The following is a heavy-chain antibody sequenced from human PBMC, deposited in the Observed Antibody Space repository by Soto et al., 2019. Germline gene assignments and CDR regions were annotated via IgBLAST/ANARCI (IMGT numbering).Heavy chain of an antibody. Sequence: NPGGSLRLSCAASGFSFSDFYMSWVRQAPGKGLEWLSYISSGSGSTIYYANSVKGRFTISRDNAENSLYLQMNSLRVEDTAVYYCYATAVVARDYWGQGPLVTVSS. V-gene: IGHV3-11*01. J-gene: IGHJ4*02. CDR1: GFSFSDFY. D-gene: IGHD2-2*01. CDR3: YATAVVARDY. CDR2: ISSGSGSTI.